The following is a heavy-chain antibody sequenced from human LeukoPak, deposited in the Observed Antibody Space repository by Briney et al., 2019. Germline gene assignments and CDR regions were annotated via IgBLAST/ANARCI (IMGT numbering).Heavy chain of an antibody. J-gene: IGHJ4*02. D-gene: IGHD3-16*01. CDR1: GYTFTSYG. V-gene: IGHV1-18*01. Sequence: ASVKVSCKASGYTFTSYGISWVRQAPGQGLEWMGWISAYNGNTNYAQKLQGRVTMTTDTSTSTAYMELRSLRSDDTAVYYCARDPYYDYVWGSLPYYFDYWGQGTLVTVSS. CDR2: ISAYNGNT. CDR3: ARDPYYDYVWGSLPYYFDY.